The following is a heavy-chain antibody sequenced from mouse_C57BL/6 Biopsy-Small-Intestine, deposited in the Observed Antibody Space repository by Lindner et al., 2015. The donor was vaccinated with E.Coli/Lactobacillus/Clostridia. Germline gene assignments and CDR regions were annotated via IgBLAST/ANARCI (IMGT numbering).Heavy chain of an antibody. CDR1: GYTFSGYY. Sequence: SVKVSCKAFGYTFSGYYIHWVRQAPGQGLEWMGWISPSSGDTKYAQTFQGRVTMTRDTSFSTAYMEVNSLRSDDTAVYFCAREFSLNWVRYWYFDLWGRGTLVTVSS. D-gene: IGHD4-1*01. CDR2: ISPSSGDT. V-gene: IGHV1-84*02. CDR3: AREFSLNWVRYWYFDL. J-gene: IGHJ1*01.